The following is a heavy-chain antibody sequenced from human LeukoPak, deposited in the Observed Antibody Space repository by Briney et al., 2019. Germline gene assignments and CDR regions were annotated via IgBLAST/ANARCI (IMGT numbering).Heavy chain of an antibody. CDR1: GDSVSSNSAA. Sequence: SQTLSLTCAISGDSVSSNSAAWNWIRQSPSRGLEWLGRTYYRSKWYNDYAVSVKSRITINPDTSKNQFSLKLSSVTAADTAVYYCAREISYHGNYFDYWGQGTLVTVSS. V-gene: IGHV6-1*01. J-gene: IGHJ4*02. CDR3: AREISYHGNYFDY. D-gene: IGHD5-18*01. CDR2: TYYRSKWYN.